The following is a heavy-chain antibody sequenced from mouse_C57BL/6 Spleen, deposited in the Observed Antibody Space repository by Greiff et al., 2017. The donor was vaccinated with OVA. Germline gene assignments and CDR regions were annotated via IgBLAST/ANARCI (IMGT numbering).Heavy chain of an antibody. Sequence: VQLQQSGPVLVKPGASVKMSCKASGYTFTDYYLHWVQQSPGKSLEWIGVITPYNGATSYNQKFKGKATLTVDKSSSTAYLELNSLTSEDSAVYYCARERGYDYDVRDAMDYWGQGTSVTVSS. J-gene: IGHJ4*01. V-gene: IGHV1-19*01. CDR3: ARERGYDYDVRDAMDY. D-gene: IGHD2-4*01. CDR1: GYTFTDYY. CDR2: ITPYNGAT.